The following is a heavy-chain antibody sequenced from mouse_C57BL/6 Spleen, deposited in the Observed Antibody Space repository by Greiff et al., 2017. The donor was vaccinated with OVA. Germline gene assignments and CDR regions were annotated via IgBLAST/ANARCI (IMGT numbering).Heavy chain of an antibody. CDR2: IYPGSGNT. Sequence: VQLQQSGPELVKPGASVKISCKASGYSFTSYYIHWVKQRPGQGLEWIGWIYPGSGNTKYNEKFKGKATLTADTSSSTAYMQLSSLTSEDSAVYYCARSLGQNFDYWGQGTTLTVSS. V-gene: IGHV1-66*01. CDR1: GYSFTSYY. J-gene: IGHJ2*01. D-gene: IGHD4-1*01. CDR3: ARSLGQNFDY.